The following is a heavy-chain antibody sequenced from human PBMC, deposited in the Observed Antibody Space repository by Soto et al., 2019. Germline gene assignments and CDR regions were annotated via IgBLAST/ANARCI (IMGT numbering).Heavy chain of an antibody. CDR2: ISGNGGST. D-gene: IGHD2-8*02. CDR1: GFTFSSYA. Sequence: GGSLRLSCAASGFTFSSYAMSWVRQAPGKGLEWVSAISGNGGSTYYADSVKGRFIISRDNSRKMLYLQMNSLRPDDTAVYYCVKDRSDTWSFDYWGQGTLVTVSS. J-gene: IGHJ4*02. CDR3: VKDRSDTWSFDY. V-gene: IGHV3-23*01.